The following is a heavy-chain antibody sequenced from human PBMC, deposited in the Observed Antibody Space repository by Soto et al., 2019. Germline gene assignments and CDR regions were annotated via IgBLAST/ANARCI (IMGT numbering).Heavy chain of an antibody. V-gene: IGHV3-33*01. J-gene: IGHJ4*02. CDR2: LWYDGTNK. CDR1: GFTFTSHG. D-gene: IGHD6-13*01. CDR3: ASDSGSRWSGPIDY. Sequence: QVQLVESGGGVVQPGRSLRLSCAASGFTFTSHGMHWVRQAPGKGLEWVAVLWYDGTNKYNADSVKGRFTISRDNSKNTQYLQMNSLRAEATAIYYCASDSGSRWSGPIDYWGPGTRVTVSS.